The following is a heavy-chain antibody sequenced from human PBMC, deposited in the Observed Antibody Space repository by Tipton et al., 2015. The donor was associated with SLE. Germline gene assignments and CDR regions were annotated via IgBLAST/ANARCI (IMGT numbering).Heavy chain of an antibody. V-gene: IGHV3-23*03. CDR2: IYSGGST. J-gene: IGHJ4*01. D-gene: IGHD3-22*01. CDR3: AKDLGFSYYDSSGYHQGYFDY. Sequence: GSLRLSCAGSGITFSNFAMHWVRQAPGKGLEWVSVIYSGGSTYYADSVKGRFTISRDNAKNSLYLQMNSLRAEDTAVYYCAKDLGFSYYDSSGYHQGYFDYWGQGTLVTVSS. CDR1: GITFSNFA.